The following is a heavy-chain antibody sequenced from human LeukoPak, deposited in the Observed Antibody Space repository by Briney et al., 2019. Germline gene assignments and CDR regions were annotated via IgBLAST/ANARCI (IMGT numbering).Heavy chain of an antibody. Sequence: ASVKVSCKASGYTFTGYYMHWVRQAPGQGLEWMGWINPNSGGTNYAQKFQGRVTMTRDTSISTAYMELSRLRSDDTAVYYCARVGSVTTVTENWFDPWGQGTLVTVSS. D-gene: IGHD4-11*01. J-gene: IGHJ5*02. CDR2: INPNSGGT. CDR3: ARVGSVTTVTENWFDP. CDR1: GYTFTGYY. V-gene: IGHV1-2*02.